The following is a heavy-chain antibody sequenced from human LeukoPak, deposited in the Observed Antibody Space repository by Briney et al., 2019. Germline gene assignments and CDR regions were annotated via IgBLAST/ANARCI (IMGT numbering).Heavy chain of an antibody. D-gene: IGHD3-16*01. J-gene: IGHJ4*02. V-gene: IGHV4-59*01. CDR2: IYYSGST. CDR3: AGTQVTVSGSYLFDY. CDR1: GGSISSYY. Sequence: SETLSLTCTVSGGSISSYYWSWIRQPPGKGLEWIGYIYYSGSTNYNPTLKSRVTISVDTSKNQFSLKLSSVTAADTAVYYCAGTQVTVSGSYLFDYWGQGTLVTVSS.